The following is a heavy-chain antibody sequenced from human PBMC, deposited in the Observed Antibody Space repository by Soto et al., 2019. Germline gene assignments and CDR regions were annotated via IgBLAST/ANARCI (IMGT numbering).Heavy chain of an antibody. CDR1: GGSISRYY. D-gene: IGHD3-10*01. Sequence: XXTLSLPFTVSGGSISRYYWRWIRQPPGKGPEWIGYIHYSGNTQYNPSLKSRVTISVDTSTNQFSLKLSSVTAADTAVYYCARDRDSIFDYWGQGTLVTVSS. CDR2: IHYSGNT. V-gene: IGHV4-59*12. J-gene: IGHJ4*02. CDR3: ARDRDSIFDY.